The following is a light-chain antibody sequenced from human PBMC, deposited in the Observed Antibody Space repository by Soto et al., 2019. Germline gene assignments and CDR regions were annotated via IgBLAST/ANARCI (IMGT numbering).Light chain of an antibody. CDR1: QSVSDN. CDR3: QHSNSWAYT. Sequence: EVVMTQSPATLSVSPGERVTLSCSASQSVSDNLAWYQQKPGQAPRLLIYGASTRATTIPARFSGSGSGTEFTLTISSLQSEDFAVYYCQHSNSWAYTFGQGTKLDIK. CDR2: GAS. J-gene: IGKJ2*01. V-gene: IGKV3-15*01.